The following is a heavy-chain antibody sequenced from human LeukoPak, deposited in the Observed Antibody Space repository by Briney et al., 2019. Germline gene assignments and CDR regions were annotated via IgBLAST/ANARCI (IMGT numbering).Heavy chain of an antibody. D-gene: IGHD5-24*01. CDR3: AKDDAWLQYGD. V-gene: IGHV3-23*01. CDR1: GFTFSSHG. Sequence: GGSLRLSCAASGFTFSSHGMNWVRQAPRKGLEGGSGISPNGVITYYADSVKGRFTISRDKSKGTVYLQMNSLRPEDTAVYYCAKDDAWLQYGDWGRGTLVTVSS. CDR2: ISPNGVIT. J-gene: IGHJ4*02.